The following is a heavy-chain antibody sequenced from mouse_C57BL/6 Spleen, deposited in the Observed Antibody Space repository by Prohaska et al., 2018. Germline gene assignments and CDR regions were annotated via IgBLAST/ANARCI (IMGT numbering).Heavy chain of an antibody. CDR1: GYSITSGYY. CDR2: ISYDGSN. CDR3: AHYGSSYRYFDV. Sequence: DVQLQESGPGLVKPSQSLSLTCSVTGYSITSGYYWNWIRQFPGNKLEWMGYISYDGSNNYNPSLKNRISITRDTSKNQFFLKLNSVTTEDTATYYCAHYGSSYRYFDVWGTGTTVTVSS. V-gene: IGHV3-6*01. J-gene: IGHJ1*03. D-gene: IGHD1-1*01.